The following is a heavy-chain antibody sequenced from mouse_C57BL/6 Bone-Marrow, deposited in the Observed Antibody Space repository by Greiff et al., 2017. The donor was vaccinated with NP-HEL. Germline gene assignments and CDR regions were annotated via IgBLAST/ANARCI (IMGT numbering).Heavy chain of an antibody. CDR1: GYTFTDYE. V-gene: IGHV1-15*01. D-gene: IGHD1-1*01. Sequence: QVQLQQSGAELVRPGASVTLSCKASGYTFTDYEMHWVKQTPVHGLEWIGAIDPETGGTAYNQKFKGKAILTADKSSSTAYMELRSLTSEDSAVYYCTRRITTVVAFDYWGQGTTLTVSS. J-gene: IGHJ2*01. CDR2: IDPETGGT. CDR3: TRRITTVVAFDY.